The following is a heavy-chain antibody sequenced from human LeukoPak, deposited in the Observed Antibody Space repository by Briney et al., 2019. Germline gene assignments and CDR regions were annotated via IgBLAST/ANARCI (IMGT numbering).Heavy chain of an antibody. V-gene: IGHV1-46*03. CDR1: GYTFTTYF. Sequence: GSVKVSCKALGYTFTTYFIHWVRQAPGQGLEWMGMIKPIGGDTTYAQKFQDRVTMTRDTSTSTVYMELRSLRFEDTAVYFCARGPDYSYGLLDYWGQGTPVTVTS. CDR3: ARGPDYSYGLLDY. D-gene: IGHD5-18*01. CDR2: IKPIGGDT. J-gene: IGHJ4*02.